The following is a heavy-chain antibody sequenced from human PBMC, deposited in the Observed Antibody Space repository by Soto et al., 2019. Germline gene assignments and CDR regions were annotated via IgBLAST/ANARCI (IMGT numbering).Heavy chain of an antibody. CDR3: ASKYSTSWYWFDP. V-gene: IGHV2-26*04. CDR2: IFSNDEK. J-gene: IGHJ5*02. CDR1: GFSLSNAGLG. Sequence: SGPTLVNPTETLTLTCTVSGFSLSNAGLGVSWIRQPPGKALEWLAHIFSNDEKSYSTSLKSRLTISKDTSKSQVVLTMTNMDPVDTATYYCASKYSTSWYWFDPWGQGTLVTVSS. D-gene: IGHD6-13*01.